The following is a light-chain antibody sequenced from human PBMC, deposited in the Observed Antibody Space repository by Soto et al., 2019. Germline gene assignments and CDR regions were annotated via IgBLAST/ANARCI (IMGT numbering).Light chain of an antibody. V-gene: IGLV1-40*01. J-gene: IGLJ3*02. CDR3: QSYDSSLSGLWV. CDR2: GNS. Sequence: QSVLTQPPSVSGAPGQRVTISCTGSSSNIGAVYDVYWYQQLPGTAPKVLIYGNSNRPSGVPDRFCGSKSGTSASLAITGLQAEDEADYYCQSYDSSLSGLWVFGGGTKLTV. CDR1: SSNIGAVYD.